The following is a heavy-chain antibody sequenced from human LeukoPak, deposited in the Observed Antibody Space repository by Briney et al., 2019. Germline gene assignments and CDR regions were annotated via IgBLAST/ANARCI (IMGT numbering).Heavy chain of an antibody. CDR2: MSYSGRS. Sequence: SETLSLTCTVSGDSINNYYWSWIRQTPEKGLEWIGYMSYSGRSDYGPSLKSRVTMSIDTSKNQFSLRMTSVTAADTAVYYCARKDYGGSLFDYWGQGTLVTVSS. CDR3: ARKDYGGSLFDY. CDR1: GDSINNYY. V-gene: IGHV4-59*01. J-gene: IGHJ4*02. D-gene: IGHD4-23*01.